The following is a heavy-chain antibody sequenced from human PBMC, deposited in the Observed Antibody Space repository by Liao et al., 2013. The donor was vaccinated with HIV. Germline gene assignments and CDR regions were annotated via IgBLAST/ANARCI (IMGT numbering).Heavy chain of an antibody. D-gene: IGHD4-17*01. J-gene: IGHJ4*02. CDR1: GDSLSDHY. V-gene: IGHV4-59*11. Sequence: QVQLQESGPGLVKPSETLSLTCTVSGDSLSDHYWIWIRQAPGKRMEWIGDIFYSGTTKYNPSLKSRLTISVDTSKNQFSLRLTSVTPADTAVYYCARGGTTVTTSGYFDFWGQGTLVTVSS. CDR3: ARGGTTVTTSGYFDF. CDR2: IFYSGTT.